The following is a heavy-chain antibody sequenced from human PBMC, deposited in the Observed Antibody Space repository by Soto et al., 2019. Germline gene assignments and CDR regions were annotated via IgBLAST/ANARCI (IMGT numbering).Heavy chain of an antibody. J-gene: IGHJ4*02. Sequence: QVQLVESGGGVVQPGRSLRLSCAASGFTFSSYGMHWVRQAPGKGLEWVAVIWYDGSNKYYADSVKGRFTISRDNSKNKLYRQMNSLRAEDSAVYYCARVGRYCSGGSCYPSGYFDYWGQGTLVTVSS. D-gene: IGHD2-15*01. V-gene: IGHV3-33*01. CDR3: ARVGRYCSGGSCYPSGYFDY. CDR2: IWYDGSNK. CDR1: GFTFSSYG.